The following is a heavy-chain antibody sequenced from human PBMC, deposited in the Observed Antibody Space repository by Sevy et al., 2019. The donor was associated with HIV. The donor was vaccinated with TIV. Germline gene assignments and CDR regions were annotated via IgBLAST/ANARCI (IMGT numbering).Heavy chain of an antibody. Sequence: GGSLRLSCAASGFTVSSNYMSWVRQAPGKGLEWVSVIYSGGSTYYADSVKGRFTISRNNSKNTLYLQMTSLRAEDTAVYYCARGWGDRSGYYPLDYWGQGTLVTVSS. CDR2: IYSGGST. CDR1: GFTVSSNY. CDR3: ARGWGDRSGYYPLDY. V-gene: IGHV3-66*01. J-gene: IGHJ4*02. D-gene: IGHD3-22*01.